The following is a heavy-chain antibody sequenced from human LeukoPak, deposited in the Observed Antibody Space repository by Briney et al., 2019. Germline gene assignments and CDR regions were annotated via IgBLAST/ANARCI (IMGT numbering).Heavy chain of an antibody. CDR2: INTNTGNP. CDR1: GNTFTSYA. D-gene: IGHD3-22*01. J-gene: IGHJ4*02. V-gene: IGHV7-4-1*02. Sequence: ASVKVSCKASGNTFTSYAMNWVRQAPGQGLEWMGWINTNTGNPTYAQGFTGRFVFSLDTSVSTAYLQISSLKAEDTAVYYCARDPNHYYDSSGYYGDYWGQGTLVTVSS. CDR3: ARDPNHYYDSSGYYGDY.